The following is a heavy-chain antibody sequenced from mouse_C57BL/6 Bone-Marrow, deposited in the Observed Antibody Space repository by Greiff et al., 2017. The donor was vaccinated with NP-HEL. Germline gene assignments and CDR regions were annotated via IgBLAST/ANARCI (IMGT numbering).Heavy chain of an antibody. CDR2: ISDGGSYT. J-gene: IGHJ3*01. CDR3: AREYYYGSSSWFAY. D-gene: IGHD1-1*01. CDR1: GFTFSSYA. V-gene: IGHV5-4*01. Sequence: EVQVVESGGGLVKPGGSLKLSCAASGFTFSSYAMSWVRQTPEKRLEWVATISDGGSYTYYPDNVKGRFTISRDNAKNNLYLQMSHLKSEDTAMYYCAREYYYGSSSWFAYWGQGTLVTVSA.